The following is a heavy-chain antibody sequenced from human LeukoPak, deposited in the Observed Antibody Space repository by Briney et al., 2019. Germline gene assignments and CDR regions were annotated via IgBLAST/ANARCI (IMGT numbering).Heavy chain of an antibody. CDR1: GFTFSSYA. J-gene: IGHJ4*02. V-gene: IGHV3-23*01. CDR2: ISGSGGST. Sequence: GGSLRLSCAASGFTFSSYAMSWVLQAPGKGLEWVSAISGSGGSTYYADSVKGRFTISRDNSKNTLYLQMNSLRAEDTAVYYCAKGVGYSYGYGSYYFDYWGQGTLVTVSS. D-gene: IGHD5-18*01. CDR3: AKGVGYSYGYGSYYFDY.